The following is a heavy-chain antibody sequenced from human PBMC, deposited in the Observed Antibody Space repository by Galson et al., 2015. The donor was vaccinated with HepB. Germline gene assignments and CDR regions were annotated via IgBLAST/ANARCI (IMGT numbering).Heavy chain of an antibody. CDR2: ISSSSSYI. CDR1: GFTFSSYA. J-gene: IGHJ4*02. V-gene: IGHV3-21*01. Sequence: SLRLSCAASGFTFSSYAMGWVRQAPGKGLEWVSSISSSSSYIYYADSVKGRFTISRDNAKNSLYLQMNSLRAEDTAVYYCARVATGGFDYWGQGTLVTVSS. D-gene: IGHD5-12*01. CDR3: ARVATGGFDY.